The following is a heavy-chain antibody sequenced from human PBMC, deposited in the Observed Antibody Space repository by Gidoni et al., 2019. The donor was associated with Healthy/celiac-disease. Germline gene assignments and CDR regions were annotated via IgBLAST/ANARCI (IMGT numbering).Heavy chain of an antibody. V-gene: IGHV3-74*01. D-gene: IGHD1-26*01. CDR1: GFTFSSYW. J-gene: IGHJ3*02. Sequence: EVQLVESGGGLVQPGGSLRLSCAASGFTFSSYWMHWVRQAPGKGLVWVSRINSDGSSTSYADSVKGRFTISRDNAKNTLYLQMNSLRAEDTAVYYCARPRASVGAPRSLAFDIWGQGTMVTVSS. CDR2: INSDGSST. CDR3: ARPRASVGAPRSLAFDI.